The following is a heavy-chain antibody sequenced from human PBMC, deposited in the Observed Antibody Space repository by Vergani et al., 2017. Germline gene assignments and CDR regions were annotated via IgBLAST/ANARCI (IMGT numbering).Heavy chain of an antibody. D-gene: IGHD5-24*01. CDR2: IRYDGSNK. CDR1: GFTFSSYG. Sequence: VQLVESGGGVVQPGGSLRLSCAASGFTFSSYGMPWVRQAPGKGLGWVAFIRYDGSNKYYADSVKGRFTISRDNSKNTLYLQMNSLRAEDTAVFYCAKGRDGYSNFDCWGQGTLVTVSS. V-gene: IGHV3-30*02. J-gene: IGHJ4*02. CDR3: AKGRDGYSNFDC.